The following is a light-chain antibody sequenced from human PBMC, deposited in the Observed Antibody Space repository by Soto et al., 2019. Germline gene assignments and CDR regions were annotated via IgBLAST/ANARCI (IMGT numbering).Light chain of an antibody. CDR1: NSDLGDYGY. Sequence: QSALTQPASVSGSPGQSIAISCTGANSDLGDYGYVSWYQQRPGEAPKLMIYDVSNRPSGVSDRFSGSKSGNTASLTISGLQAEDEADYYCSSYTSSNASYVFGAGTKLTVL. J-gene: IGLJ1*01. CDR3: SSYTSSNASYV. V-gene: IGLV2-14*01. CDR2: DVS.